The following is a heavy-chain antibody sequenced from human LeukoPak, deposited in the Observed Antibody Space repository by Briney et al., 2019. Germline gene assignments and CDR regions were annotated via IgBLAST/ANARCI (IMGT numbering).Heavy chain of an antibody. CDR2: IIPIFGTA. Sequence: GASEKVSCKASGGTFSSYAISWVRQAPGQGLEWMGRIIPIFGTANYAQKFQGRVTITTDESTSTAYMELSSLRSEDTAVYYCARDDTRGYSNYVWFDPWGQGTLVTVSS. D-gene: IGHD4-11*01. CDR3: ARDDTRGYSNYVWFDP. J-gene: IGHJ5*02. CDR1: GGTFSSYA. V-gene: IGHV1-69*05.